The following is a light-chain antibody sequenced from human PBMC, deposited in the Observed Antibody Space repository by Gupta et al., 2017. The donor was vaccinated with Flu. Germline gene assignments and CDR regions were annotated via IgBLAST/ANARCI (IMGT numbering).Light chain of an antibody. V-gene: IGLV1-40*01. J-gene: IGLJ1*01. CDR2: GNT. Sequence: SSAVGADYDVHWYQQFPGAAPRLVIYGNTNRPSGVPDRVSGSKSGTSASLAITGLQVEDEADYYCQTYDSTLRLYVFGTGTKVTVL. CDR1: SSAVGADYD. CDR3: QTYDSTLRLYV.